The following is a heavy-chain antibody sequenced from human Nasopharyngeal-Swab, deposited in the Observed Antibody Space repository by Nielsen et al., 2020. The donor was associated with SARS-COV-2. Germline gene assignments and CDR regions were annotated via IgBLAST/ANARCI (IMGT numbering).Heavy chain of an antibody. Sequence: SVKVSCKASGGTFSSYAISWVRQAPGQGLEWMGRIIPIVGITNHAQKFQGRVTITADKSTNTVYVELRSLTSEETAVYYCASREDSLTGSSFDYWGQGTLITVSS. J-gene: IGHJ4*02. CDR2: IIPIVGIT. CDR1: GGTFSSYA. CDR3: ASREDSLTGSSFDY. D-gene: IGHD3-9*01. V-gene: IGHV1-69*04.